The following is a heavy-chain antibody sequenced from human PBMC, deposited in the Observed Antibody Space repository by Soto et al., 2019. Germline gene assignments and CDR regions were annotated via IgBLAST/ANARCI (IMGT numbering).Heavy chain of an antibody. V-gene: IGHV2-26*01. CDR1: GFSLNNTRMG. D-gene: IGHD3-16*02. J-gene: IGHJ4*02. CDR3: ARIHPRMITFRGVIGVDF. Sequence: QVTLKESGPVLVKPTETLTLTCTVSGFSLNNTRMGVTWIRQPPGKALEGLAHIFSNGEKSYSTSLKSRVTISKDTSKSRVVLTMTNMDPVDTATYYCARIHPRMITFRGVIGVDFCGQGTLVSVSS. CDR2: IFSNGEK.